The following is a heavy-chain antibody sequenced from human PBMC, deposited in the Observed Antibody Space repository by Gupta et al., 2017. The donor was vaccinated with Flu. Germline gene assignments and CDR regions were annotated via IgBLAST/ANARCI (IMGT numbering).Heavy chain of an antibody. J-gene: IGHJ4*02. CDR2: INKKTDGGTT. Sequence: TFSNAWMSWVRQAPGKGLEWVGRINKKTDGGTTDYGAPVKGRFTISRDDSKNTLYLQMNSLKTEDTAVYYCTTYIHGSFDYWGQGTLVTVSS. CDR3: TTYIHGSFDY. CDR1: TFSNAW. V-gene: IGHV3-15*01. D-gene: IGHD5-12*01.